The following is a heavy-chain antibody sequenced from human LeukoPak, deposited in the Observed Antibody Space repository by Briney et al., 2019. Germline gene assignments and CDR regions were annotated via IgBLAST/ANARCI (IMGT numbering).Heavy chain of an antibody. CDR2: MSDNGVNT. CDR3: AKGIAVANIYFYGMDV. Sequence: GGSLRLSCAASGFNFGIFAMSWVRQAPGRGLEWLSGMSDNGVNTYYVDSVRGRFTISRDNSKNMLYLQMNGLRAEDTALYYCAKGIAVANIYFYGMDVWGQGTTVTVSS. V-gene: IGHV3-23*01. J-gene: IGHJ6*02. D-gene: IGHD6-19*01. CDR1: GFNFGIFA.